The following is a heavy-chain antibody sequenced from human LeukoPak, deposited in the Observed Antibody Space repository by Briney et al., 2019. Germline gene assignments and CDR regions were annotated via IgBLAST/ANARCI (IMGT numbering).Heavy chain of an antibody. J-gene: IGHJ4*02. Sequence: ASVTVSCKASGYTFTGYYIHWVRQAPGQGLEWMGWINPNSGGTKYAQKFQGRVTMTRDTSISIAYMELSSLTSDDTALYYCATDGAVAGTAYPEYWGQGTLVTVSS. CDR1: GYTFTGYY. CDR3: ATDGAVAGTAYPEY. CDR2: INPNSGGT. V-gene: IGHV1-2*02. D-gene: IGHD6-19*01.